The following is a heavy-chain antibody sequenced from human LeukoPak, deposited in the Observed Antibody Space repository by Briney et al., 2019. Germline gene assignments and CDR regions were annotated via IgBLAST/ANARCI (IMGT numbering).Heavy chain of an antibody. J-gene: IGHJ4*02. CDR2: IYYSGST. D-gene: IGHD3-10*01. Sequence: PSETLSLTCTVSGGSISSYYWSWIRQPPGKGLEWIGYIYYSGSTNYNPSLKSRVTISVDTSKNQFSLKLSSVTAADTAVYYCAGRAASGSINYWGQGTLVTVSS. CDR1: GGSISSYY. V-gene: IGHV4-59*01. CDR3: AGRAASGSINY.